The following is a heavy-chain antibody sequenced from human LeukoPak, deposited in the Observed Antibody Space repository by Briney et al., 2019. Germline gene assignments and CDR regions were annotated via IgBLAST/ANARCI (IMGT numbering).Heavy chain of an antibody. V-gene: IGHV4-61*02. CDR3: ARGYALLRPPDV. J-gene: IGHJ4*02. CDR2: LYPTSGSF. Sequence: KTSETLSLTYTVSGDSIGSGRYYWSWIRQPAGKGLEWIGRLYPTSGSFNYSPSLKSRLTISVDTSNNTFSLRLSSVTAADTALYFCARGYALLRPPDVWGRGTLVTVSS. D-gene: IGHD3-16*01. CDR1: GDSIGSGRYY.